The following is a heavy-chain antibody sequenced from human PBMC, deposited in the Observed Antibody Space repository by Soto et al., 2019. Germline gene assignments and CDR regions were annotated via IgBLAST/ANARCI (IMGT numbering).Heavy chain of an antibody. CDR3: ASGTTVTTRRHYYYGMDV. CDR1: GGTFSSYT. J-gene: IGHJ6*02. Sequence: QVQLVQSGAEVKKPGSSVKVSCKASGGTFSSYTISWVRQAPGQGLEWMGRIIPILGIANYAQKFQGRVKITADKSKRKAYMELSSLRSKNTAVYYCASGTTVTTRRHYYYGMDVWGQGTTVTVSS. D-gene: IGHD4-17*01. V-gene: IGHV1-69*02. CDR2: IIPILGIA.